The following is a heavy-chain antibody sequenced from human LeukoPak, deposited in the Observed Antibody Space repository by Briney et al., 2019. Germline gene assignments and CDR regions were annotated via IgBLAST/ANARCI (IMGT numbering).Heavy chain of an antibody. J-gene: IGHJ4*02. Sequence: PGGSLRLSCAASGFTFSSYWMHWVRQAPGKGLVWVSRINSDGSSTSYADSVKGRFTISRDNAKNTLYLQMNSLRAEDTAVYYRARDLNPYYYDSSGYYLYYWGQGTLVTVSS. D-gene: IGHD3-22*01. V-gene: IGHV3-74*01. CDR1: GFTFSSYW. CDR2: INSDGSST. CDR3: ARDLNPYYYDSSGYYLYY.